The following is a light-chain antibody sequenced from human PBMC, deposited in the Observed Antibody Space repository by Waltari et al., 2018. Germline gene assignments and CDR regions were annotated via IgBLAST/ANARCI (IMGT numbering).Light chain of an antibody. CDR3: LLTYRGPRV. J-gene: IGLJ3*02. CDR2: DTN. CDR1: TGPVTSSHW. Sequence: QAVVTQEPSVTVTPGGTVTPTCASSTGPVTSSHWTYWFQQKAGQAPRTLIYDTNRKHSWTPARFSGSLLGGKAALTLSGAQPEDEADYYCLLTYRGPRVFGGGTKVTVV. V-gene: IGLV7-46*01.